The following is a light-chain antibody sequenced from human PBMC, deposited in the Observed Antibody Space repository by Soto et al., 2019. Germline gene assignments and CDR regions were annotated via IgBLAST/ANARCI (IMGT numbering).Light chain of an antibody. Sequence: EIVLTQSPGTLSLSPGERATLSCRASQSVSSSYLAWYQQKPGQAPRLLIYDASSRATGIPDRFSGSGSGTDFTLTISSREPEDFAVFYCQQYGSSPLTFGGGTKVEIK. CDR1: QSVSSSY. CDR3: QQYGSSPLT. J-gene: IGKJ4*01. CDR2: DAS. V-gene: IGKV3-20*01.